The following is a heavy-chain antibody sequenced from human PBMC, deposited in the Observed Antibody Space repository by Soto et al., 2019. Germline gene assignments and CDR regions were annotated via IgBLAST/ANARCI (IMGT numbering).Heavy chain of an antibody. J-gene: IGHJ4*02. D-gene: IGHD3-10*01. CDR1: GISISSYW. CDR3: VRDLWTDSGDY. Sequence: EVDLMESGGGSVQPGGSLRLSCAASGISISSYWMAWVRQAPGKGLEWVANIKEDESEKYFVDSVKGRFTISRDNGRKSVYLQMSSLRTEDTAVYYRVRDLWTDSGDYWGPGTLVTVSS. CDR2: IKEDESEK. V-gene: IGHV3-7*01.